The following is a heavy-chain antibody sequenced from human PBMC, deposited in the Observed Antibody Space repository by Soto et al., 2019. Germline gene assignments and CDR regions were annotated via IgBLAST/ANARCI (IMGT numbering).Heavy chain of an antibody. CDR1: GYTFTSYA. Sequence: GASVKVSCKASGYTFTSYAMHWVRQAPGQRLEWMGWINAGNGNTKYSQKFQGRVTITRDTSASTAYMELSSLRSEDTAVYYCARLVVTPRPFYGMDVWGQGTTVTVSS. J-gene: IGHJ6*02. D-gene: IGHD2-21*02. CDR3: ARLVVTPRPFYGMDV. CDR2: INAGNGNT. V-gene: IGHV1-3*01.